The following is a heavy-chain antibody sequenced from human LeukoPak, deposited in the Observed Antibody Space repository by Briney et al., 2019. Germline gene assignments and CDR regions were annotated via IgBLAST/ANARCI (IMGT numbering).Heavy chain of an antibody. V-gene: IGHV3-11*04. CDR1: GFTFSDYY. D-gene: IGHD6-19*01. J-gene: IGHJ3*02. Sequence: GGSLRLSCAASGFTFSDYYMSWIRQAPGKGLEWVTYISSSGSNIYYADSVKGRFTISRDNAKDSLYLQMNSLRAEDTAVYYCARDRVAVAGDDAFDIWGQGTMVTVSS. CDR2: ISSSGSNI. CDR3: ARDRVAVAGDDAFDI.